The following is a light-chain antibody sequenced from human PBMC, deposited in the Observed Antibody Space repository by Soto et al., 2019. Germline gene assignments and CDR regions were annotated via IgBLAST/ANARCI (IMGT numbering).Light chain of an antibody. Sequence: EIVLTQSPGTLSLSPGDRATLSCKASQSVADNYLAWYQQKPGQAPRLLIYAASRRAIGIPDTFSGSGSGTDFTLTITRLEPEDFALYYCQQYGHSPRTFGQGTKVEI. V-gene: IGKV3-20*01. CDR3: QQYGHSPRT. CDR1: QSVADNY. CDR2: AAS. J-gene: IGKJ1*01.